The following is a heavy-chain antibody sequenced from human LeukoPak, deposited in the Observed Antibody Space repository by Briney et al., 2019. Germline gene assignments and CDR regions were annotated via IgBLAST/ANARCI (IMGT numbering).Heavy chain of an antibody. CDR2: IIPIFGTT. Sequence: SVKVSCTASGGTFTTHAISWVRQAPGQGLEWVGGIIPIFGTTNYAQKFQGRVTITTDESTSTGYMELRSLRSDDTAVYYCARGDSGYDYGFDNWGQGTLVTVSS. CDR1: GGTFTTHA. V-gene: IGHV1-69*05. CDR3: ARGDSGYDYGFDN. D-gene: IGHD5-12*01. J-gene: IGHJ4*02.